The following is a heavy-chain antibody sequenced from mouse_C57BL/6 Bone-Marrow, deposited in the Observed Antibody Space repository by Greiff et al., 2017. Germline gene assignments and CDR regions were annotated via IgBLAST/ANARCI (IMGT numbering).Heavy chain of an antibody. CDR1: GFSLTSYG. D-gene: IGHD1-1*01. CDR2: IWSGGST. Sequence: QVQLQQSGPGLVQPSQRLSITCTVSGFSLTSYGVHWVRQSPGKGLEWLGVIWSGGSTDYNAAFISRLSISKDNSKSQVFFKMNSLQADDTAIYYWARNGPPYYYGSSPFDYWGQGTTLTVSS. CDR3: ARNGPPYYYGSSPFDY. V-gene: IGHV2-2*01. J-gene: IGHJ2*01.